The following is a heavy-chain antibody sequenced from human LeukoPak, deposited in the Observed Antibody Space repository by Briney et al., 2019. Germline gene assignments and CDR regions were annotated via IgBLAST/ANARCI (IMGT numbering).Heavy chain of an antibody. CDR2: IYYSGST. CDR3: ARDSSSWFDP. Sequence: SETLSLTCTVSGGSISSYYWSWIRQPPGKGLEWIGYIYYSGSTNYNPSPKSRVTISVDTSKNQFSLKLSSVTAADTAVYYCARDSSSWFDPWGQGTLVTVSS. CDR1: GGSISSYY. D-gene: IGHD6-13*01. J-gene: IGHJ5*02. V-gene: IGHV4-59*01.